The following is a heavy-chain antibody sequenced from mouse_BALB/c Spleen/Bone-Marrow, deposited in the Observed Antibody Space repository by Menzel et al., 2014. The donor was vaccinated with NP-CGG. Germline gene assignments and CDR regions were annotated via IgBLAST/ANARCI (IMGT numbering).Heavy chain of an antibody. D-gene: IGHD1-1*01. V-gene: IGHV1-80*01. J-gene: IGHJ4*01. Sequence: VQLQQSGAELVRPGSSVRISCKSSSYSFSNYWMNWMKQRPGQGLEWIGQIYPGDGDTNYNGKFKGKATLTADKSSSTAYKHLSILTSQDSAVYFCASRGDYSYAMDYWGQGTSVTVSS. CDR2: IYPGDGDT. CDR1: SYSFSNYW. CDR3: ASRGDYSYAMDY.